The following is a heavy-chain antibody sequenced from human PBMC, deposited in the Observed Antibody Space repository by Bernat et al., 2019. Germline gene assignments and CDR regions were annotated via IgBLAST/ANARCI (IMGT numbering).Heavy chain of an antibody. Sequence: QVQLVQSGAEVKKPGSSVKVSCKASGGTFSSYALSWVRRAPGQGLEWMGGCIPIFGTANYAQKFQGRVTINADESTSTAYMGLGSLRSEDTAVYYCASDYGDYEPWGQGTLVTVSS. V-gene: IGHV1-69*01. CDR1: GGTFSSYA. J-gene: IGHJ5*02. CDR2: CIPIFGTA. CDR3: ASDYGDYEP. D-gene: IGHD4-17*01.